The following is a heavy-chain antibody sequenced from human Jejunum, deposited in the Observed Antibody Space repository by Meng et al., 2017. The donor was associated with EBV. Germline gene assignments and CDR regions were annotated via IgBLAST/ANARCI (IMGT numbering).Heavy chain of an antibody. J-gene: IGHJ4*02. CDR1: GGSVSIAGYY. V-gene: IGHV4-61*08. Sequence: VQLQGAGPGLGMPSDTLSLTCAVSGGSVSIAGYYWSCIRQPPGKGREWIGYIYNSESTNYKSSLKSRVTISADTSKNQFSLRLSSVTAADTAVYYCARDQNGSYFAYWGQGTLVTVSS. CDR3: ARDQNGSYFAY. D-gene: IGHD1-26*01. CDR2: IYNSEST.